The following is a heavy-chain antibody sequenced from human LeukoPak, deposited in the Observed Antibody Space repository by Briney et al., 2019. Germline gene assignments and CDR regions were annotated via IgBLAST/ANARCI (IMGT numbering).Heavy chain of an antibody. D-gene: IGHD6-13*01. CDR1: GGSTSSYY. Sequence: PSETLSLTCTVSGGSTSSYYWSWIRQPAGKGLEWIGRIYTSGSTNYNPSLKSRVTTSVDTSKNQFSLKLSSVTAADTAVYYCARYIAAEFSFDYWGQGTLVTVSS. V-gene: IGHV4-4*07. CDR3: ARYIAAEFSFDY. J-gene: IGHJ4*02. CDR2: IYTSGST.